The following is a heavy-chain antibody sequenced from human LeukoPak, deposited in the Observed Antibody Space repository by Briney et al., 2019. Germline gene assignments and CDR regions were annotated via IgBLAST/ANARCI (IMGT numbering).Heavy chain of an antibody. D-gene: IGHD2/OR15-2a*01. CDR1: GYTFTSYG. Sequence: ASVKVSCKASGYTFTSYGISWVRQAPGLGLEWMGWISAYNGNTNYAQKLQGRVTMTTDTSTSTAYMELRSLRSDDTAVYYCARDGAVTVTYDAFDIWGQGTMVTVSS. CDR3: ARDGAVTVTYDAFDI. V-gene: IGHV1-18*01. CDR2: ISAYNGNT. J-gene: IGHJ3*02.